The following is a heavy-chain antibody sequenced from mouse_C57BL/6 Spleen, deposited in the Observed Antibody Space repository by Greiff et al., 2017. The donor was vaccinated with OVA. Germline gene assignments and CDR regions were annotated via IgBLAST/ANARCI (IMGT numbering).Heavy chain of an antibody. CDR2: ISYDGSN. CDR1: GYSITSGYY. D-gene: IGHD2-1*01. Sequence: EVHLVESGPGLVKPSQSLSLTCSVTGYSITSGYYWNWIRQFPGNKLEWMGYISYDGSNNYNPSLKNRISITRDTSKNQFFLKLNSVTTEDTATYYCARDGGNYWCAYWGQGTLVTVSA. J-gene: IGHJ3*01. V-gene: IGHV3-6*01. CDR3: ARDGGNYWCAY.